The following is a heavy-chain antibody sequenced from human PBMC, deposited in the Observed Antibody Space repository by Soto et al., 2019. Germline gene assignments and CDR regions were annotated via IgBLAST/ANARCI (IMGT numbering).Heavy chain of an antibody. J-gene: IGHJ4*02. D-gene: IGHD3-10*01. V-gene: IGHV4-59*08. CDR2: ISASGST. CDR1: GGSISGDY. Sequence: SETLSLTCTVSGGSISGDYWSWIRQPPGKGLEWIAYISASGSTTYNPSLKSRVTISLDKSKTQLYLKLNSVTAADTAVYYCARHVVMIRGVMTTSFDLWGQGTLVTVSS. CDR3: ARHVVMIRGVMTTSFDL.